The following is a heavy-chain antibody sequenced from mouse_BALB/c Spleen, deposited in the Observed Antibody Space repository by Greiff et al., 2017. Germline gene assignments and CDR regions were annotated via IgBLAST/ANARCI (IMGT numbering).Heavy chain of an antibody. CDR1: GYTFTSYY. CDR2: INPSNGGT. J-gene: IGHJ3*01. Sequence: VQLQQSGAELVKPGASVKLSCKASGYTFTSYYMYWVKQRPGQGLEWIGEINPSNGGTNFNEKFKSKATLTVDKSSSTAYMQLSSLTSEDSAVYYCTRTGTGFAYWGQGTLVTVSA. D-gene: IGHD4-1*01. CDR3: TRTGTGFAY. V-gene: IGHV1S81*02.